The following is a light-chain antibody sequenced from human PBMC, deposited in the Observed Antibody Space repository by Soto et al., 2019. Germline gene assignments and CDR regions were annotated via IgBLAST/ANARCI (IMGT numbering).Light chain of an antibody. Sequence: EIVMTQSPATLSVSPGERVTLSCRASQSVNSDLAWYQQKPGQAPRPLIYGASTRATGIPARFSGSGSGTEFTLTISSLQPEDFAVYYCQQYKLWWTFGQGTRVEIK. CDR1: QSVNSD. V-gene: IGKV3-15*01. CDR2: GAS. J-gene: IGKJ1*01. CDR3: QQYKLWWT.